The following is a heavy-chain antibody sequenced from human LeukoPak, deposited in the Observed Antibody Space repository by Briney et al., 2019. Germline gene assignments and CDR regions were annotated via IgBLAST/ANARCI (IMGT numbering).Heavy chain of an antibody. CDR1: VDSVSSNYGA. D-gene: IGHD6-19*01. Sequence: SQTLSLTCAISVDSVSSNYGAWNWIRQTPSRGLEWLGRTYYRSKWYNDYAVSVESRITINPDTSKNQFSLQLNSVTPEDTAVYYCAKGQWLVNDAFNIWGQGTMVTVSS. CDR2: TYYRSKWYN. J-gene: IGHJ3*02. CDR3: AKGQWLVNDAFNI. V-gene: IGHV6-1*01.